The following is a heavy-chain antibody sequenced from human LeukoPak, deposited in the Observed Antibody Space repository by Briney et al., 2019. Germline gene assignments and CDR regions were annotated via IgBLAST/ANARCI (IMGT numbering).Heavy chain of an antibody. V-gene: IGHV4-61*02. D-gene: IGHD3-3*01. Sequence: PSQTLSLTCTVSGGSISSGSYYWSWIRQPAGKGLEWIGRIYTSGSTNYNPSLKSRVTISVDTSKYQFSLKLSSVTAADTAVYYCARGSHYDFWSGYYNYWGQGTLVTVSS. CDR1: GGSISSGSYY. J-gene: IGHJ4*02. CDR3: ARGSHYDFWSGYYNY. CDR2: IYTSGST.